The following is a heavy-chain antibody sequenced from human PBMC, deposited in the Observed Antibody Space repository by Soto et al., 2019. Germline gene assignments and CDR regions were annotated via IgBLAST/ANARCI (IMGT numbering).Heavy chain of an antibody. J-gene: IGHJ4*02. Sequence: QVQLVQSGAEVKNPGASVKVSCKTSGYTFTKYGVGWVRQAPGQGLEWMGLISGSSGNSNYAEKFQGRISLTTDTSTSTAYIELRSLRSDDTAVYYCAREMSGPGGEYDYGCQGTLVTVSS. CDR2: ISGSSGNS. D-gene: IGHD3-16*01. V-gene: IGHV1-18*01. CDR3: AREMSGPGGEYDY. CDR1: GYTFTKYG.